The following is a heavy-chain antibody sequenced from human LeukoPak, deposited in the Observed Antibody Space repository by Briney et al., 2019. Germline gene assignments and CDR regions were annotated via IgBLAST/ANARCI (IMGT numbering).Heavy chain of an antibody. D-gene: IGHD6-19*01. CDR2: IYYSGST. V-gene: IGHV4-59*01. CDR3: ARGPVAGNFDF. J-gene: IGHJ4*02. CDR1: GGSISSYY. Sequence: KPSETLSLTCTVSGGSISSYYWSWIRQPPGKGLEWIGYIYYSGSTNYNPSLKSRVTISVDTSKNQFSLKLSSVTAADTAVYYCARGPVAGNFDFWGQGTLVIVSS.